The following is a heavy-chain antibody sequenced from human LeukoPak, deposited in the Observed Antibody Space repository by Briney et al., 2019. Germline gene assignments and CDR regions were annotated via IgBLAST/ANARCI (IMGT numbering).Heavy chain of an antibody. Sequence: ETLSLTCTVSGGSISSYYWSWVRQAPGKGLEWVSAISGSGGSTYYADSVKGRFTISRDNSKNTLYLQMNSLRAEDTAVYYCAKLGHRWELPYFDYWGQGTLVTVSS. J-gene: IGHJ4*02. CDR2: ISGSGGST. CDR1: GGSISSYY. CDR3: AKLGHRWELPYFDY. V-gene: IGHV3-23*01. D-gene: IGHD1-26*01.